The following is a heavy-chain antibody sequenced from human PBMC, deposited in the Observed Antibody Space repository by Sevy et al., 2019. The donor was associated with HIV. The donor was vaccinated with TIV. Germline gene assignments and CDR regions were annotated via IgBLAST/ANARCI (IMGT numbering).Heavy chain of an antibody. V-gene: IGHV4-4*02. CDR2: RYHSGST. J-gene: IGHJ6*02. CDR3: ARGAIAAAGYSYGMDV. Sequence: SLTCAVSGASITSSAWWTWVRQPSGKGLGWIGKRYHSGSTTYNPSLKSRVTILVDDSKNQFSLHLKSVTAADTAVYYCARGAIAAAGYSYGMDVWGQGTTVTVSS. CDR1: GASITSSAW. D-gene: IGHD6-13*01.